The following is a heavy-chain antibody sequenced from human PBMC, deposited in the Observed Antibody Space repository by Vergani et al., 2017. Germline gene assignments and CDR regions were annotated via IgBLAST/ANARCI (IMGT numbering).Heavy chain of an antibody. Sequence: EVELVESGGGLVQPGGSLRLSCAASGFTFNEYWMHWARQVPGKGLVWVSGMNGDGDTISYADSVTGRFTISRDNAKNPLFLQMNSLRPEDTAVYYCARARKFRFGVVWENWFDPWGQGTLVTVSS. J-gene: IGHJ5*02. V-gene: IGHV3-74*01. CDR1: GFTFNEYW. D-gene: IGHD3-3*01. CDR3: ARARKFRFGVVWENWFDP. CDR2: MNGDGDTI.